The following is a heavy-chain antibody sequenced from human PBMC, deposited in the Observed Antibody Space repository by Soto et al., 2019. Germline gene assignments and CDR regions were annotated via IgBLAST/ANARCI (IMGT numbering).Heavy chain of an antibody. J-gene: IGHJ6*03. CDR3: ARDNGDRIAAAGLGSYYYYMDV. V-gene: IGHV1-2*04. CDR1: GYTFTGYY. Sequence: VSVKVSCKASGYTFTGYYMHWVRQAPGQGLEWMGWINPNSGGTNYAQKFQGWVTMTRDTSISTAYMELSRLRSDDTAVYYCARDNGDRIAAAGLGSYYYYMDVWGKGTTVTVSS. CDR2: INPNSGGT. D-gene: IGHD6-13*01.